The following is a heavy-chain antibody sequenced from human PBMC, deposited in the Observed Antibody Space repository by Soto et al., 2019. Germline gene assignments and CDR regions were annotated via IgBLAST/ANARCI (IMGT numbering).Heavy chain of an antibody. V-gene: IGHV4-4*02. CDR3: ARGVSYRWVY. CDR2: VHHSFTT. J-gene: IGHJ4*02. D-gene: IGHD2-8*02. Sequence: SESLSLTCAVSGGSFNTDFWWSCVRQPPGKGLEWIGEVHHSFTTNYIQSLTSRLTMSVDKSGNQVFLELTSVAAAATAVYYCARGVSYRWVYWGQGPLVTVSS. CDR1: GGSFNTDFW.